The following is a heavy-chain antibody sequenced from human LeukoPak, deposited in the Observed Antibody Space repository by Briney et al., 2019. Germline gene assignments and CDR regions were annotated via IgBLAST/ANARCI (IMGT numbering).Heavy chain of an antibody. J-gene: IGHJ6*02. CDR3: ARVFQLDIVLMVYASNYYYYGMDV. CDR1: GYTFTGYY. CDR2: INPNSGGT. V-gene: IGHV1-2*02. D-gene: IGHD2-8*01. Sequence: GASVKVSCKASGYTFTGYYMHWVRQAPGQGLEWMGWINPNSGGTNYAQKFQGRVTMTRDTSISTAYMELSRLRSDDTAVYYCARVFQLDIVLMVYASNYYYYGMDVWGQGTTVTVSS.